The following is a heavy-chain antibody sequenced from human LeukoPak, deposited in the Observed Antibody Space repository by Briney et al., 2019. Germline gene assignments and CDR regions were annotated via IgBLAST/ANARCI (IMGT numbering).Heavy chain of an antibody. CDR1: GFTFSGYA. CDR2: ISGSGGST. Sequence: PGGSLRLSCAASGFTFSGYAMNWVRQAPGKGLEWVSGISGSGGSTYYADSVKGRFTISRDNSKNTLYLQMNSLRAEDTAVYYCAKDKIAAAGILAYWGQGTLVTVSS. D-gene: IGHD6-13*01. J-gene: IGHJ4*02. V-gene: IGHV3-23*01. CDR3: AKDKIAAAGILAY.